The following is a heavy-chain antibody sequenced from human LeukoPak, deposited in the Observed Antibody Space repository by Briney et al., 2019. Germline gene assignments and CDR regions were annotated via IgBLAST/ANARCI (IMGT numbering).Heavy chain of an antibody. CDR3: ANYHDYSNFQGAYYLDY. D-gene: IGHD4-11*01. Sequence: SVKVSCKASGGTFSSYAISWVRQAPGQGLEWMGRIIPILGIANYAQKFQGRVTITADKSTSTAYMELSSLRSEDTAVYYCANYHDYSNFQGAYYLDYWGQGALVTVSS. J-gene: IGHJ4*02. CDR1: GGTFSSYA. V-gene: IGHV1-69*04. CDR2: IIPILGIA.